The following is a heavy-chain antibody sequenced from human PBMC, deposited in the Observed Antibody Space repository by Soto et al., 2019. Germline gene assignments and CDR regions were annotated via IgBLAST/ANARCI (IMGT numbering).Heavy chain of an antibody. J-gene: IGHJ4*02. V-gene: IGHV3-48*01. CDR1: GFTFSSYS. CDR3: ARVSTIFGVALDY. D-gene: IGHD3-3*01. CDR2: ISSSSSTI. Sequence: PGGSLRLSCAASGFTFSSYSMNWVRQAPGKGLEWVSYISSSSSTIYYADSVKGRFTISRDNAKNSLYLQMNSLRAEDTAVYYCARVSTIFGVALDYWGQGTLVTVSS.